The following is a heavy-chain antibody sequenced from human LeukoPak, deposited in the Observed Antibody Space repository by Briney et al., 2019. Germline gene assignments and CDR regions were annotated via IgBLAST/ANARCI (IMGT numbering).Heavy chain of an antibody. Sequence: GGSLRLSCAASGFTFSSYSMNWVRQAPGKGLEWVSYISSSSSNIYYADSVRGRFTISRDNAKNSLSLQMNSLRAEDTAVYYCARTSAGFSWDYWGQGTLVTVSS. V-gene: IGHV3-48*01. CDR1: GFTFSSYS. CDR2: ISSSSSNI. J-gene: IGHJ4*02. CDR3: ARTSAGFSWDY.